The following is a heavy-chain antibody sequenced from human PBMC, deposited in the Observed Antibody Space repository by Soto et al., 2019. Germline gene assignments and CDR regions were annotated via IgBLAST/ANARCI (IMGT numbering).Heavy chain of an antibody. V-gene: IGHV1-24*01. CDR1: GYTFTSYY. D-gene: IGHD3-3*01. CDR2: FDPEDGET. CDR3: ATLDFWSGYYGGMDV. J-gene: IGHJ6*02. Sequence: ASVKVSCKASGYTFTSYYIHWVRQAPGKGLEWMGGFDPEDGETIYAQKFQGRVTMTEDTSTDTAYMELSSLRSEDTAVYYCATLDFWSGYYGGMDVWGQGTTVTVSS.